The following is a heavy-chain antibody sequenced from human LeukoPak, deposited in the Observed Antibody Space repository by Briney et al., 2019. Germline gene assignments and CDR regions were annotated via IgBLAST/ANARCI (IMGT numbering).Heavy chain of an antibody. D-gene: IGHD6-13*01. CDR1: GFTFSRCA. CDR3: AKASDSAAAGARDWFDP. CDR2: ISGSGGST. V-gene: IGHV3-23*01. J-gene: IGHJ5*02. Sequence: GGSLRLSCAASGFTFSRCAMSWVRQAPGKGLEWVSTISGSGGSTYYADSVKGRFTISRDNSKNTLYLQLNSLRAEDTAIYYCAKASDSAAAGARDWFDPWGQGTMVTVSS.